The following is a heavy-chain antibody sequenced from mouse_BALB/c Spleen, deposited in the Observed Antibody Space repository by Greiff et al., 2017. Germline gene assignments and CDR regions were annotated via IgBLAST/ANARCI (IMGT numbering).Heavy chain of an antibody. J-gene: IGHJ2*01. CDR3: ARGGHYYGRSYYWDD. CDR1: GFTFSSYA. Sequence: EVKVVESGGGLVKPGGSLKLSCAASGFTFSSYAMSWVRQTPEKRLEWVASISSGGSTYYPDSVKGRFTISRDNARNILYLQMSSLRSEDTAMYYCARGGHYYGRSYYWDDGGKGTTRTGAS. CDR2: ISSGGST. D-gene: IGHD1-1*01. V-gene: IGHV5-6-5*01.